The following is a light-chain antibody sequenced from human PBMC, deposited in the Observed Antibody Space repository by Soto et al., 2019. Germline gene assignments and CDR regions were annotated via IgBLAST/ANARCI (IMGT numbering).Light chain of an antibody. J-gene: IGKJ5*01. CDR1: QSISIS. CDR2: DAS. CDR3: QQRSNWPPEIT. V-gene: IGKV3-11*01. Sequence: ILFIQHPATLSLSPGERATLSCSASQSISISLAGYQQKPGQAPRILFYDASNRATGIPARFSGSGSGTDFTLTISSLEPEDFAGYYCQQRSNWPPEITVGQGTRLEIK.